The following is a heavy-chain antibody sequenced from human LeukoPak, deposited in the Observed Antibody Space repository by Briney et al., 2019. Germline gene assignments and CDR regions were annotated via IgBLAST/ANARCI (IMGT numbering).Heavy chain of an antibody. CDR3: ARHQYTTGWYVY. Sequence: GESLKISCRGSGYRFTNYWISWVRQMPGKGLEWMGRIDPSDSYTNYSPSFQGHVTISADKSISTAYLQWSSLKASDTAIYYCARHQYTTGWYVYWGQGSLVTVSS. CDR2: IDPSDSYT. J-gene: IGHJ4*02. V-gene: IGHV5-10-1*01. D-gene: IGHD6-19*01. CDR1: GYRFTNYW.